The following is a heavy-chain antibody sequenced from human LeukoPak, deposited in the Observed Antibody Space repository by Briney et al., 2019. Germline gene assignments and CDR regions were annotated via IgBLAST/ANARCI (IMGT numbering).Heavy chain of an antibody. Sequence: PGGSLRLSCAASGFTFSSYAMKWVRQAPGKGLEWVSAISRTSAYIYYSDSVKGRFTISRDNAKNSVYLQIDSLRAEDTAVYYCARDERRYCSDSSCYPGDYWGQGTLVTGSS. CDR1: GFTFSSYA. D-gene: IGHD2-2*01. CDR2: ISRTSAYI. V-gene: IGHV3-21*01. CDR3: ARDERRYCSDSSCYPGDY. J-gene: IGHJ4*02.